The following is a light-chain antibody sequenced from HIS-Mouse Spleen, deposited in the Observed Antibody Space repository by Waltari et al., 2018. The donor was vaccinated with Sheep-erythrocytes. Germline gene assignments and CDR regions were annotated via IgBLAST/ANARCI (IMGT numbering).Light chain of an antibody. CDR1: SSDVCGYNY. Sequence: QSALTQPRSVSGSPGQSVTISCTGTSSDVCGYNYVSWYQQHPGKAPKLMFYDVSKRPSGVPDRFSGSKSCNTASLTISGLQAEDEADYYCCSYAGSYNHVFATGTKVTVL. CDR3: CSYAGSYNHV. V-gene: IGLV2-11*01. J-gene: IGLJ1*01. CDR2: DVS.